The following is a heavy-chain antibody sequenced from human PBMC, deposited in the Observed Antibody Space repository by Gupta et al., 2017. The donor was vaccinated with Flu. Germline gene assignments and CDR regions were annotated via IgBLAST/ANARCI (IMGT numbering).Heavy chain of an antibody. Sequence: EVQLVESGGGLVQPVGSLRLSCAASGFTFSSYSMNWVRQAPGKGLELVSYISSSSSTIYYADAGKGRFTISRDNAKNSLYLQMNSLRDEDTAVYYCARDRIVGATQPFDYWGQGTLVTVSS. V-gene: IGHV3-48*02. D-gene: IGHD1-26*01. CDR3: ARDRIVGATQPFDY. CDR2: ISSSSSTI. J-gene: IGHJ4*02. CDR1: GFTFSSYS.